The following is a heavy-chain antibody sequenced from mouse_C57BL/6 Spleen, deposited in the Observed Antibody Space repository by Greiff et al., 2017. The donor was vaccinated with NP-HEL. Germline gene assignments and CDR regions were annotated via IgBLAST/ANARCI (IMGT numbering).Heavy chain of an antibody. CDR3: ARSEYYFDY. Sequence: QVQLQQSGAELVRPGASVKLSCKASGYTFTDYYINWVKQRPGQGLEWIARIYPGSGNTYYNEKFKGKATLTAEKSSSTAYMQLSSLTSEDSAVYFCARSEYYFDYWGQGTTLTVSS. V-gene: IGHV1-76*01. J-gene: IGHJ2*01. CDR2: IYPGSGNT. CDR1: GYTFTDYY.